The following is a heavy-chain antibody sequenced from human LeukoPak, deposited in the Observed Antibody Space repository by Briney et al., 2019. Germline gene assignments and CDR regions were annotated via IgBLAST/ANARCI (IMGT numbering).Heavy chain of an antibody. J-gene: IGHJ4*02. D-gene: IGHD2-21*02. CDR2: INPNSGGT. CDR1: GYTFTGYY. Sequence: ASVKVSCKASGYTFTGYYMHWVRQAPGQGLEWMGWINPNSGGTNYAQKFQGRVTMTRDTSISTAYMELSRLRSDDTVVYYCARRMPYCGGDCYPDYWGQGTLVTVSS. V-gene: IGHV1-2*02. CDR3: ARRMPYCGGDCYPDY.